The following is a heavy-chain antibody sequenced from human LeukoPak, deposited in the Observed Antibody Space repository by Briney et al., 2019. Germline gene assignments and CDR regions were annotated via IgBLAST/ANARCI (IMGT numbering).Heavy chain of an antibody. D-gene: IGHD6-13*01. Sequence: GGSLRLSCEASGFTFNNYWMYWVRQAPGKGLVCVSRIKNDGSGTIYADSVKGRFTISRDNAKNTLYLQMDSLRAEDTAVYYCTRGGGYFAFDIWGQGTMVSVSS. CDR2: IKNDGSGT. CDR3: TRGGGYFAFDI. V-gene: IGHV3-74*01. J-gene: IGHJ3*02. CDR1: GFTFNNYW.